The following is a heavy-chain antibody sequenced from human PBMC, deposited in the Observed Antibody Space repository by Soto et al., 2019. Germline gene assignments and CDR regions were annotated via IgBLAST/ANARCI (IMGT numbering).Heavy chain of an antibody. D-gene: IGHD5-12*01. CDR2: ISYDGNVK. CDR1: GFTFSSYG. V-gene: IGHV3-30*03. Sequence: GGSLRLSCAASGFTFSSYGMHWVRQAPGKGLEWVAIISYDGNVKYFIDSVKGRFTISRDDSKNTVYLQMNSLRPEDTAVYFCARGYSGDEGSYWGQGTQVTVS. CDR3: ARGYSGDEGSY. J-gene: IGHJ4*02.